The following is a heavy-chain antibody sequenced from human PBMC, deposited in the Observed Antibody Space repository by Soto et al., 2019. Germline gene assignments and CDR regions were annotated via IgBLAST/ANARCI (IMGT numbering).Heavy chain of an antibody. V-gene: IGHV4-30-4*01. D-gene: IGHD3-10*01. Sequence: PSQTLSLTCTVSGGSISSGDYFWSWIRQPPGKGLEWIGYTYYSGRTNYNPSLKSRVTISVDTSKNQFSLKLNAVTTADTAVYYCATRPPGGAFFGAFDYWSRGTLVTVSS. CDR1: GGSISSGDYF. CDR2: TYYSGRT. J-gene: IGHJ4*02. CDR3: ATRPPGGAFFGAFDY.